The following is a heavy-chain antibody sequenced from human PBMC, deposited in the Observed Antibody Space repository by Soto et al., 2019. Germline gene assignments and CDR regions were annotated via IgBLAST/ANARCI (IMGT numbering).Heavy chain of an antibody. CDR3: AKDRVESGLGEIDY. Sequence: GGSLRLSCAASGFTFSTNGMHWVRRAPGKGLEWVAIISYDGSNKYYADSVKGRLTISRDNSKNTLYLQMNSLRAEDTAVYYCAKDRVESGLGEIDYWGQGTLVTV. J-gene: IGHJ4*02. D-gene: IGHD3-16*01. CDR2: ISYDGSNK. CDR1: GFTFSTNG. V-gene: IGHV3-30*18.